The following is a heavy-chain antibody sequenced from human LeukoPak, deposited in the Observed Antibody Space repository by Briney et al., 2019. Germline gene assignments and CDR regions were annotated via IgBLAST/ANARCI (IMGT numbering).Heavy chain of an antibody. CDR1: GGSISSYY. CDR3: ARDTTKTSSGYDY. V-gene: IGHV4-59*01. D-gene: IGHD6-19*01. Sequence: PSETLSLXCTVSGGSISSYYWSWIRQPPGKELELIGYIYYSGSTNYNPSLKSRVTISVDTSKNQFSLKLSSVTAADTAVYYCARDTTKTSSGYDYWGQGTLVTVSS. CDR2: IYYSGST. J-gene: IGHJ4*02.